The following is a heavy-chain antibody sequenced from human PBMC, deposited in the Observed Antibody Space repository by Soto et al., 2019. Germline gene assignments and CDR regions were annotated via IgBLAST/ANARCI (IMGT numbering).Heavy chain of an antibody. J-gene: IGHJ6*02. Sequence: PVGSLRLSCAASGFTFSSYEMNWVRQAPGKGLERVSYISSSGSTIYYADSVKGRFTISRDNAKNSLYLQMNSLRAEDTAVYYCARDYDFWSGYQDYYYGMDVWGQGTTVTVSS. CDR1: GFTFSSYE. D-gene: IGHD3-3*01. CDR3: ARDYDFWSGYQDYYYGMDV. CDR2: ISSSGSTI. V-gene: IGHV3-48*03.